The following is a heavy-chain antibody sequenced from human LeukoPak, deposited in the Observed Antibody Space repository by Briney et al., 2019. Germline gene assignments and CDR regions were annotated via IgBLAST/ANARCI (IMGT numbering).Heavy chain of an antibody. CDR1: GGSISSSSYY. Sequence: PSETLSLTCTVSGGSISSSSYYWGWIRQPPGKGLEWIGSIYYSGSTYYNPSLKSRVTISVDTSKNQFSLELTSVTAADTAVYYCARKSGLGSYHSPFGNWGQGALVTVSS. D-gene: IGHD3-10*01. CDR2: IYYSGST. V-gene: IGHV4-39*01. J-gene: IGHJ4*02. CDR3: ARKSGLGSYHSPFGN.